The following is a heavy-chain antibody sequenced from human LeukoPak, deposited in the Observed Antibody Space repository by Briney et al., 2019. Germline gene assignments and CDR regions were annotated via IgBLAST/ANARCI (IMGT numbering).Heavy chain of an antibody. Sequence: GGSLRLSCAASGFTFSSYGMHWVRQAPGKGLEWVAFIRYDGSNKYYADSVKGRFTISRDNSKNTLYLQMNSLRTDDTAVYYCAKDRLTTVVMGYLDYWGQGTLVTVSS. J-gene: IGHJ4*02. V-gene: IGHV3-30*02. CDR3: AKDRLTTVVMGYLDY. CDR2: IRYDGSNK. D-gene: IGHD4-23*01. CDR1: GFTFSSYG.